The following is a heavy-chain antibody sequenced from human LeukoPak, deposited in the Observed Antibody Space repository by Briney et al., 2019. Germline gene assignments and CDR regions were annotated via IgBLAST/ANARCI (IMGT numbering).Heavy chain of an antibody. CDR2: IYYSGST. CDR3: AREVLWFGELLWFDP. CDR1: GGSISSYY. V-gene: IGHV4-59*01. J-gene: IGHJ5*02. Sequence: SETLSLTCAVSGGSISSYYWSWIRQPPGKGLEWIGYIYYSGSTNYNPSLKSRVTISVDTSKNQFSLKLSSVTAADTAVYYCAREVLWFGELLWFDPWGQGTLVTVSS. D-gene: IGHD3-10*01.